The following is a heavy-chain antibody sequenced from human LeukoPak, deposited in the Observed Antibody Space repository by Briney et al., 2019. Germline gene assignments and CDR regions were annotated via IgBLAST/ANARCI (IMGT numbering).Heavy chain of an antibody. CDR1: GGSFSGYY. V-gene: IGHV4-34*01. Sequence: SETLSLTCAVYGGSFSGYYWSWIRQPPGKGLEWIGEINHSGSTNYNPSLKSRVTISVDTSKSQFSLKLSSVTAADTAVYYCARGYSYGLFDYWGQGTLVTVSS. J-gene: IGHJ4*02. CDR3: ARGYSYGLFDY. D-gene: IGHD5-18*01. CDR2: INHSGST.